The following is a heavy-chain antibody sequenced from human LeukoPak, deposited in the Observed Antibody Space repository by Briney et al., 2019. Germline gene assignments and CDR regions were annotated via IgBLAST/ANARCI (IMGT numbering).Heavy chain of an antibody. Sequence: SQTLSLTCSVSGGSIYSGTYYWSWIRQPAGKGLEWIGYIYHSGSTYYNPSLKSRVTISVDRSKNQFSLKLSSVTAADTAVYYCAKDSYLYGSGSYLGAFDIWGQGTMVTVSS. J-gene: IGHJ3*02. CDR1: GGSIYSGTYY. CDR2: IYHSGST. D-gene: IGHD3-10*01. CDR3: AKDSYLYGSGSYLGAFDI. V-gene: IGHV4-30-2*01.